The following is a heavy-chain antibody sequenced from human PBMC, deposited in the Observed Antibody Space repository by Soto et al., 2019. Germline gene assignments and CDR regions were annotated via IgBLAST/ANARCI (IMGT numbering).Heavy chain of an antibody. CDR2: IGVGGGDR. D-gene: IGHD3-10*01. V-gene: IGHV3-23*01. J-gene: IGHJ4*02. CDR3: ARVRFGELG. Sequence: PGGSLRLSCAASGFTFSSYAMSWVRQAPGKGLEWASIIGVGGGDRYYPESVKGRFTISRDNSRDTLYLEMNSLRDEDTAVYYCARVRFGELGWGQGTRVTVSS. CDR1: GFTFSSYA.